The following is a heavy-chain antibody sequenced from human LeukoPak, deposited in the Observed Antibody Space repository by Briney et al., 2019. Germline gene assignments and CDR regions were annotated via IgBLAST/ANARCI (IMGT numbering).Heavy chain of an antibody. CDR3: VRRSDSSGYYFDY. J-gene: IGHJ4*02. CDR2: IIHIFGTA. V-gene: IGHV1-69*05. CDR1: GGTFSSYA. D-gene: IGHD3-22*01. Sequence: SVKVSCKASGGTFSSYAISWVRQAPGQGLEWMGGIIHIFGTANYAQKFQGRVTITTDESTSTAYMELSSLRSEDTAVYYCVRRSDSSGYYFDYWGQGTMVTVSS.